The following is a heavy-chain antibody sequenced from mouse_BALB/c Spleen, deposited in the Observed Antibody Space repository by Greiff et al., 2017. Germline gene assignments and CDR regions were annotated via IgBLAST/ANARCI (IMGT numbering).Heavy chain of an antibody. J-gene: IGHJ3*01. CDR2: IYPGDGDT. Sequence: VQLQQSGAELVRPGSSVKISCKASGYAFSSYWMNWVKQRPGQGLEWIGQIYPGDGDTNYNGKFKGKATLTADKSSSTAYMQLSSLTSEDSAVYFCAREEDQSFAYWGQGTLVTVSA. V-gene: IGHV1-80*01. CDR1: GYAFSSYW. CDR3: AREEDQSFAY.